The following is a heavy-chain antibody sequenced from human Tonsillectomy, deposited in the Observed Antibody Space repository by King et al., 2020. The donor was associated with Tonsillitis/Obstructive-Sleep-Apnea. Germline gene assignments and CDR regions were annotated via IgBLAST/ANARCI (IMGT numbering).Heavy chain of an antibody. Sequence: VQLVESGGGLVKPGGSLRLSCAASGFTFSSYSMNWVRQAPGKGLDWVSSISSSSSYIYYADSVKGRFTISRDNAKNSLYLQMNSLRAEDTAVYYCAAEGGYQPYYFDYWGQGTLVTVSS. D-gene: IGHD2-2*01. CDR2: ISSSSSYI. CDR3: AAEGGYQPYYFDY. V-gene: IGHV3-21*01. CDR1: GFTFSSYS. J-gene: IGHJ4*02.